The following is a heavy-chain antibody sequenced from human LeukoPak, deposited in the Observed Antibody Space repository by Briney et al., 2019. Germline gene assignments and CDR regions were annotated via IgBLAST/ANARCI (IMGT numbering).Heavy chain of an antibody. Sequence: GASVKVSCKASGYTFTGYYMHWVRQAPGQGLEWMGWINPNSGGTNYAQKFQRRVTMTRDTSISTAYMELSRLRSDDTAVYYCVPTGWDPLTFYFDYWGQGTLVTVSS. CDR1: GYTFTGYY. J-gene: IGHJ4*02. CDR3: VPTGWDPLTFYFDY. V-gene: IGHV1-2*02. CDR2: INPNSGGT. D-gene: IGHD1-26*01.